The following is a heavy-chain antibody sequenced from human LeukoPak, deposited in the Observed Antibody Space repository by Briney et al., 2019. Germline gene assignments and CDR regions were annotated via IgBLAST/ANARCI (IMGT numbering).Heavy chain of an antibody. CDR1: GFTFAGYS. D-gene: IGHD1-26*01. CDR2: VTGSGGST. CDR3: AKPFLTIGGNFMSFDY. V-gene: IGHV3-23*01. Sequence: GGSLRLSCAASGFTFAGYSMNWVRQAPGKGLEWVSVVTGSGGSTYYADSVKGWFTISRDNSKDTLYLQMNSLIGEDTAVDYCAKPFLTIGGNFMSFDYWGQGTLVTVSS. J-gene: IGHJ4*02.